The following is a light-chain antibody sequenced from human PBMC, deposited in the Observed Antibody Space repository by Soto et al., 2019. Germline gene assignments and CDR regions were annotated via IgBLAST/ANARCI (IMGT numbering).Light chain of an antibody. CDR2: DVN. Sequence: QSALTQPRSVSGSPGQSVAISCTGTSSDVGGYGYVSWYQQDQGKAPQLIIYDVNKRPSGVPDRFSGSKSGNTASLTISGLQAEDETDYYCCSYAGSATGVFGGGTKVTVL. CDR1: SSDVGGYGY. CDR3: CSYAGSATGV. V-gene: IGLV2-11*01. J-gene: IGLJ3*02.